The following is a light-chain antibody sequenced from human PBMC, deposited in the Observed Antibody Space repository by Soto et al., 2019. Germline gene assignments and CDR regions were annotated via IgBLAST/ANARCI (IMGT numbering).Light chain of an antibody. CDR2: GNT. J-gene: IGLJ3*02. CDR1: SSNIGAGYD. CDR3: QSYDSSLSGSV. V-gene: IGLV1-40*01. Sequence: QSVLTQPPSVSGAPGQRVTISCPGSSSNIGAGYDVHWYQQLPGTAPKLLIYGNTNRPSGVPDRFSGSKSGTSASLAISRLQAEDEADYFCQSYDSSLSGSVFGGGTKVTVL.